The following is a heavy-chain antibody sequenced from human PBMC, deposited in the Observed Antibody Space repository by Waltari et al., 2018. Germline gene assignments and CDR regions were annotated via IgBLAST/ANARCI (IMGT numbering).Heavy chain of an antibody. J-gene: IGHJ2*01. Sequence: EVQLVESGGDLVQPGGSLRLSCAVSGFTFSNFWMHWVRQAPGEGLVWVSRINKDGSSTTYTDSVKGRFTISRDNAKNTLYLQMNSLRAEDTAVYYCARTLRSFDLWGRGTLVTVSS. CDR1: GFTFSNFW. CDR3: ARTLRSFDL. CDR2: INKDGSST. V-gene: IGHV3-74*01. D-gene: IGHD2-15*01.